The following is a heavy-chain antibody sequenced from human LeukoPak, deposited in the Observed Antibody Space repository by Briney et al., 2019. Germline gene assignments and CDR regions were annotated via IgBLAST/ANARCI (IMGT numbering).Heavy chain of an antibody. CDR3: AKASGYCSSTSCYALEWELLTLDY. CDR2: IRYDGSNK. Sequence: GGSLRLSCAASGFTFSSYGMHWVRQAPGKGLEWVAFIRYDGSNKYYADSVKGRFTISRDNSKNTLYLQMNSLRAEDTAVYYCAKASGYCSSTSCYALEWELLTLDYWGQGTLVTVSS. J-gene: IGHJ4*02. V-gene: IGHV3-30*02. D-gene: IGHD2-2*01. CDR1: GFTFSSYG.